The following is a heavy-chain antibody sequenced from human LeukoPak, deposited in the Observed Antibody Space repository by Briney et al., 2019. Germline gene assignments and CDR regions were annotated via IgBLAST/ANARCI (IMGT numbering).Heavy chain of an antibody. CDR3: ARGPPWGYCSGGNCYSSHYYYYMDV. J-gene: IGHJ6*03. Sequence: ASVNVSFKASVYTFTIYDINWVRQATGQGLEWLGWMNPNSGNTGYAQKFQARVTMTRDTSLSTAYMELSSLRSEDTAVYYCARGPPWGYCSGGNCYSSHYYYYMDVWGKGTTVTVSS. CDR2: MNPNSGNT. CDR1: VYTFTIYD. D-gene: IGHD2-15*01. V-gene: IGHV1-8*01.